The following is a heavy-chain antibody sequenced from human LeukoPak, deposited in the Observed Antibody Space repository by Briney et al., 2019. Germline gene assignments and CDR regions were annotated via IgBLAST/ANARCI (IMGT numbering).Heavy chain of an antibody. CDR2: ISYDGSNK. CDR3: ARSELNYFDY. V-gene: IGHV3-30-3*01. CDR1: GFTFSSYA. Sequence: GGSLRLSCAASGFTFSSYAMHWVRQAPGKGLEWVAVISYDGSNKYYADSVKGRFTISRDNSKNTLYLQMNSLRAEDTAVYYCARSELNYFDYWGQGTLVTVSS. D-gene: IGHD1-14*01. J-gene: IGHJ4*02.